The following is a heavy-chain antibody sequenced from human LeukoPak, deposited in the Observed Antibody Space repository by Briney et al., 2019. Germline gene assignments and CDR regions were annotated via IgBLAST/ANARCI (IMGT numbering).Heavy chain of an antibody. CDR1: GFTFSSYA. CDR2: ISGSGGST. Sequence: GGSLRLSCAASGFTFSSYAMSWVRQAPGKGLEWVSAISGSGGSTYYADSVKGRFTISRDNSKNTLYLQMNSLRAEDTAVYYCARGRYSGSYRPGNLCDYWGQGTLVTVSS. CDR3: ARGRYSGSYRPGNLCDY. V-gene: IGHV3-23*01. J-gene: IGHJ4*02. D-gene: IGHD1-26*01.